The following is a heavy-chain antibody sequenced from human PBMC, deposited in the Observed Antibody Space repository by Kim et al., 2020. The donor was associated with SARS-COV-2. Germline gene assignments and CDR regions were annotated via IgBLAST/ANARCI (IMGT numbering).Heavy chain of an antibody. J-gene: IGHJ4*02. CDR2: IYYSGIT. CDR1: GGSISSGDYY. D-gene: IGHD3-3*01. V-gene: IGHV4-30-4*01. CDR3: ARARATSITIFGVVIVHNFDY. Sequence: SETLSLTCTVSGGSISSGDYYWSWIRQPPGKGLEWIGYIYYSGITYYNPSLKSRVTISVDTSKNQFSLKLSSVTAADTAVYYCARARATSITIFGVVIVHNFDYWGQGTLVTVSS.